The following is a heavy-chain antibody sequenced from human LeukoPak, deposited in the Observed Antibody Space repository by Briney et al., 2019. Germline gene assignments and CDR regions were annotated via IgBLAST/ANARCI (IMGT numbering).Heavy chain of an antibody. J-gene: IGHJ5*02. V-gene: IGHV3-7*01. CDR3: ARGKTSQNIVTRKTYNWFDP. Sequence: GGSLRLSCAASGFTFSSYWMSWVRQAPGKGLEWVANIKQDGSEKYYVDSVKGRFTISRDNAKNSLYLQMNSLRAEDTAVYYCARGKTSQNIVTRKTYNWFDPWGQGTLVTVSS. CDR2: IKQDGSEK. D-gene: IGHD2/OR15-2a*01. CDR1: GFTFSSYW.